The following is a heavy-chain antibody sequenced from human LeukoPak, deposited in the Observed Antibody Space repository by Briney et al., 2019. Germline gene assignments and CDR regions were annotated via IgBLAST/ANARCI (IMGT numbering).Heavy chain of an antibody. CDR2: ISYSGST. V-gene: IGHV4-59*01. Sequence: PSETLSLTCTVSGGSISPFYWIWIRQPPGKGLEWIGYISYSGSTSFNPSLKSRVTISVDTSKNQFFLKLSSVTAADTAVYYCARDDAVLGYFDYWGQGTLVTVSS. CDR3: ARDDAVLGYFDY. D-gene: IGHD4/OR15-4a*01. CDR1: GGSISPFY. J-gene: IGHJ4*02.